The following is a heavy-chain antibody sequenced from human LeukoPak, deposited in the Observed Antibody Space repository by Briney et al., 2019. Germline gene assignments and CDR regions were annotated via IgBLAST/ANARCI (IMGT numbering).Heavy chain of an antibody. Sequence: GGSLRLSCAASGFTFSSYWMSWVRQAPGKGLEWVANIKQDGSEKYYVDSVKGRFTISRDNAKNSLYLQMNSLRAEDTAVYYCARSRKSGYCSGNNCYNFDYWGQGTLVTVSS. V-gene: IGHV3-7*01. D-gene: IGHD2-15*01. CDR2: IKQDGSEK. CDR1: GFTFSSYW. CDR3: ARSRKSGYCSGNNCYNFDY. J-gene: IGHJ4*02.